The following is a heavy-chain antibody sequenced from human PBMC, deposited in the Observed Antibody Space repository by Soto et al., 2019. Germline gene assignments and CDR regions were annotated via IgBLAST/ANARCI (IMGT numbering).Heavy chain of an antibody. V-gene: IGHV4-61*01. CDR2: IYYSGRL. CDR3: ARVGYNDSSDYLSNWFDH. Sequence: SETMSRTGTVSGGSVSSVIYYCSWIPQPPAKGLELIGYIYYSGRLNYTNSLKSGVTISVDTSKNSFSLKLSSVPTADTAVSYCARVGYNDSSDYLSNWFDHWGQGTLVTVSS. J-gene: IGHJ5*02. D-gene: IGHD3-22*01. CDR1: GGSVSSVIYY.